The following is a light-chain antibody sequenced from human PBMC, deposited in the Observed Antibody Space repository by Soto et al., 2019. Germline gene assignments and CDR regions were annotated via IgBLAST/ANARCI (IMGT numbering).Light chain of an antibody. J-gene: IGKJ5*01. CDR2: GAS. Sequence: EIVLTQSPGTLSLSPGERATISCRASQRVSSDYLAWYQQKPGQAPRLLIYGASSRATVISDRFSGCGSGTVFTLIISRLEPEDFVVYYCQQYGRAAITFGQGTRLEIK. CDR3: QQYGRAAIT. CDR1: QRVSSDY. V-gene: IGKV3-20*01.